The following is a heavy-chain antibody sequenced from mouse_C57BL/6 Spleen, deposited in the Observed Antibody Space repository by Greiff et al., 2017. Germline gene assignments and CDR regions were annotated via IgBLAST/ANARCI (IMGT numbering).Heavy chain of an antibody. J-gene: IGHJ1*03. Sequence: EVQGVESGEGLVKPGGSLKLSCAASGFTFSSYAMSWVRQTPEKRLEWVAYISSGADYIYYADTMKGRLTISRDNARNTLYLQMSRLKSADTAMYYCTRVYFDVWGTGTTVTVSS. CDR3: TRVYFDV. V-gene: IGHV5-9-1*02. CDR1: GFTFSSYA. CDR2: ISSGADYI.